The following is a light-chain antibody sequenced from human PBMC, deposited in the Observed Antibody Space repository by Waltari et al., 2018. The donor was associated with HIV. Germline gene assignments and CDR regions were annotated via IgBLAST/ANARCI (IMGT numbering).Light chain of an antibody. CDR3: QAWDSSTVV. CDR1: KLGDKY. Sequence: SYELTQPPSVSVSPGQTASITCSGDKLGDKYAYWYQQKPGQSPVLVLYEDNKRPSGFPELLSGSTTGNTATLTISGTQAMDEADYYCQAWDSSTVVFGGGTKLTVL. V-gene: IGLV3-1*01. CDR2: EDN. J-gene: IGLJ2*01.